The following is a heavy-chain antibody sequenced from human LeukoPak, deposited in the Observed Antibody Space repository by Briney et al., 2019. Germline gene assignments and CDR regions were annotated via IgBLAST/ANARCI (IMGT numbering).Heavy chain of an antibody. D-gene: IGHD5-12*01. Sequence: GASVKVSCKASGYTFTGYYMSWVRQAPGQGLEWMGWINPNSGVTKNARTFQGRVTLTRDTSITTAYMELSRLSSDDTAVYFCAREGYNGYDLGAFDIWGQGTMVTVSS. V-gene: IGHV1-2*02. CDR3: AREGYNGYDLGAFDI. J-gene: IGHJ3*02. CDR2: INPNSGVT. CDR1: GYTFTGYY.